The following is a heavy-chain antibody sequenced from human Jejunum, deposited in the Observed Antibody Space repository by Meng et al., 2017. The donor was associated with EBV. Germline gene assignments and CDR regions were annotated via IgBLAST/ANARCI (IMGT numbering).Heavy chain of an antibody. Sequence: QAQLVQSGGEVXXXXXSXKVSCKASGYTFTNYGITWVRQAPGQGLEWMGWISAYNGNTNYAQTLQGRVTMTTDTSTSTAYMELGSLRSDDTAVYYCARVEVGITSGDYWGQGTLVTVSS. CDR2: ISAYNGNT. J-gene: IGHJ4*02. V-gene: IGHV1-18*01. CDR1: GYTFTNYG. CDR3: ARVEVGITSGDY. D-gene: IGHD1-26*01.